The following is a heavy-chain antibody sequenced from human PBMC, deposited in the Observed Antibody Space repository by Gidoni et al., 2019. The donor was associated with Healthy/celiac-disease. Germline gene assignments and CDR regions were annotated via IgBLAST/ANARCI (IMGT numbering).Heavy chain of an antibody. D-gene: IGHD6-19*01. CDR3: AKGKAVAGPTYFDY. J-gene: IGHJ4*02. Sequence: EVQLLESGGGLVQPGGSLRLSCAASGFTFSSYAMTWVRQAPGKGLEWVSCISGSGGSTYYADSVKGRFTLSRDNSKNTLYLQMNSLRGDDTAAYYCAKGKAVAGPTYFDYWGQGTLVTVSS. CDR2: ISGSGGST. CDR1: GFTFSSYA. V-gene: IGHV3-23*01.